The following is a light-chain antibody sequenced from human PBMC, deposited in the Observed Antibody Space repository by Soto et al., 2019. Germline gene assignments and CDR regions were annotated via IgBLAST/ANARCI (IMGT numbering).Light chain of an antibody. J-gene: IGKJ1*01. V-gene: IGKV1-5*03. Sequence: DIQMTQSPSTLSASVGDRVTITCRASQSISSWLAWYQQKPGKAPKLLIYMASSLESGVPSRFSGSGSGTEFTLTISSLQPDDFATYCCQQYNSYSPVAFGQGTKVEIK. CDR1: QSISSW. CDR3: QQYNSYSPVA. CDR2: MAS.